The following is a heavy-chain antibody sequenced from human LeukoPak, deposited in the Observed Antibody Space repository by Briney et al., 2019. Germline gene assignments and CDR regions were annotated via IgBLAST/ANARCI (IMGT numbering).Heavy chain of an antibody. D-gene: IGHD2-2*01. CDR2: IYYSGST. CDR3: ARDMQRAWFDP. CDR1: GGSISSGGYY. Sequence: PSETLSLTCTVSGGSISSGGYYWSWIRQHPGKGLEWIGYIYYSGSTYYNPSLKSRVTMSVDTSKNQFSLKLSSVTAADTAVYYCARDMQRAWFDPWGQGTLVTVSS. J-gene: IGHJ5*02. V-gene: IGHV4-31*03.